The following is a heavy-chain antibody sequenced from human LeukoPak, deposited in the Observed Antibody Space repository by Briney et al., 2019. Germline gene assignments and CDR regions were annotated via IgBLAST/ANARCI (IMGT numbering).Heavy chain of an antibody. Sequence: GGSLRLSGAASGFTFNNYWMHWVRQAPGKGLVWVSRINTDGSITTYADSVEGRFSGSRDDAKNTLYLQMNSLRVEDTGVYYCARGYSRSWFDPWGQGTLVTVSS. J-gene: IGHJ5*02. CDR3: ARGYSRSWFDP. V-gene: IGHV3-74*03. CDR2: INTDGSIT. CDR1: GFTFNNYW. D-gene: IGHD1-14*01.